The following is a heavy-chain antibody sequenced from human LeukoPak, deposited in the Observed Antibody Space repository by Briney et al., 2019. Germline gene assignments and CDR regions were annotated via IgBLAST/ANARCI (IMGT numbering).Heavy chain of an antibody. CDR1: GGSISSYY. CDR2: IYYSGST. V-gene: IGHV4-59*01. Sequence: SETLSLTCTVSGGSISSYYWSWIRQPPGKGLEWIGYIYYSGSTNYNPSLKSRVTISVDTSKNQFSLKLSSVTAADTAVYYCATDLSHSSGYHNNWFDPWGQGTLVTVSS. J-gene: IGHJ5*02. CDR3: ATDLSHSSGYHNNWFDP. D-gene: IGHD3-22*01.